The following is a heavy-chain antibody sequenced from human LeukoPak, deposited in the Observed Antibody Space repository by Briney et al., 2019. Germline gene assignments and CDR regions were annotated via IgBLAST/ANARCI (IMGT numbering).Heavy chain of an antibody. CDR2: IKEDGSEE. D-gene: IGHD2/OR15-2a*01. Sequence: PGGSLRLSCAASGFTFSSYWMTWVRQAPGKGPEWVANIKEDGSEENYVDSVRGRFAISRDNAKNSLYLQMSSLRLEDTAVYYCARDTAYFRFDYWGQGTLVTVSS. CDR1: GFTFSSYW. J-gene: IGHJ4*02. CDR3: ARDTAYFRFDY. V-gene: IGHV3-7*01.